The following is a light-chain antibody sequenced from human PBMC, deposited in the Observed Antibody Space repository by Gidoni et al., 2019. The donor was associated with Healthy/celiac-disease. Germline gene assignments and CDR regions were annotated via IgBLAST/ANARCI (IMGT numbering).Light chain of an antibody. CDR1: SSDVGSYNL. CDR3: CSYAGSSTSVL. Sequence: QSALTQPASVSGSPGQSITISCTGTSSDVGSYNLVSWYQQHPGKAPKLMIYEGSKRPSGVSNRFSGSKSANTASLTISGLQAEDEADYYCCSYAGSSTSVLFGGGTKLTV. V-gene: IGLV2-23*01. J-gene: IGLJ2*01. CDR2: EGS.